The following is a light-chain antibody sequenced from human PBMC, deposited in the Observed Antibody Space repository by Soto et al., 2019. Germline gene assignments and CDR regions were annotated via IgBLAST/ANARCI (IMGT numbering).Light chain of an antibody. CDR3: QQYNNWPPRYT. CDR2: DSS. Sequence: DIVLTQSPATLSVSPGESATLSCRASQSVSRALAWYQHVPGQAPRLLIYDSSTRATGVPARFSGSGSGTQFTLSISSLQSEDFAVYYCQQYNNWPPRYTFGQGNKLQI. V-gene: IGKV3-15*01. CDR1: QSVSRA. J-gene: IGKJ2*01.